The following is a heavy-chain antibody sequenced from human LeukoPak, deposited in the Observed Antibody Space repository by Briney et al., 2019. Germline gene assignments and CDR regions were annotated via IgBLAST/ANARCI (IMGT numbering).Heavy chain of an antibody. D-gene: IGHD5-18*01. J-gene: IGHJ4*02. Sequence: PGRSLRLSCAASGFTFSSYSMNWVRQAPGKGLEWVSYISTSSSTIYYADSVKGRFTISRDNAKNSSYLQINGLRADDTALYYCARGMTASAFDYWGQGTPVTVSS. CDR1: GFTFSSYS. CDR3: ARGMTASAFDY. V-gene: IGHV3-48*04. CDR2: ISTSSSTI.